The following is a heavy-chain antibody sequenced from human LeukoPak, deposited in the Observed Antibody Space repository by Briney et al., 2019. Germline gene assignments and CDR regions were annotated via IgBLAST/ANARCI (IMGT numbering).Heavy chain of an antibody. Sequence: SETLSLTCAVYGGSLSGYYWSWIRQPPGKGLEWIGEINHSGTTNYNPSLKSRVTISVDTSKNQFSLKLSSVTAADTAVYYCARHEAPSSAFDIWGQGTMVTVSS. J-gene: IGHJ3*02. CDR2: INHSGTT. V-gene: IGHV4-34*01. CDR1: GGSLSGYY. CDR3: ARHEAPSSAFDI.